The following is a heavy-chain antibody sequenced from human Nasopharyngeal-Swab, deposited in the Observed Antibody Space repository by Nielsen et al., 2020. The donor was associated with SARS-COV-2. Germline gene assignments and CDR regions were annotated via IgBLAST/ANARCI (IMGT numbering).Heavy chain of an antibody. CDR2: ISGSGGST. CDR3: AKDLRVTTSAFDI. V-gene: IGHV3-23*01. Sequence: GESLKISCAASGFTFSSYAMSWVRQAPGKGLEWVSAISGSGGSTYYADSVKGRFTISRDNSKNTLYLQMNSLRAEDTAVYYCAKDLRVTTSAFDIWGQGTMVTVS. J-gene: IGHJ3*02. D-gene: IGHD4-17*01. CDR1: GFTFSSYA.